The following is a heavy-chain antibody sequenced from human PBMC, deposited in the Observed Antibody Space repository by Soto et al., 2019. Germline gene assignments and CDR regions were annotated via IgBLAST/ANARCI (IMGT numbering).Heavy chain of an antibody. CDR3: AKDIVHRAADNDYYYYYGMDV. J-gene: IGHJ6*02. CDR1: GFTFDDYA. V-gene: IGHV3-9*01. CDR2: ISWNSGSI. Sequence: EVQLVESGGGLVQPGRSLRLSCAASGFTFDDYAMHWVRQAPGKGLEWVSGISWNSGSIGYADSVKGRFTISRDNAKNSLYLQMNSLRAEGTALYYCAKDIVHRAADNDYYYYYGMDVWGQGTTVTVSS. D-gene: IGHD6-25*01.